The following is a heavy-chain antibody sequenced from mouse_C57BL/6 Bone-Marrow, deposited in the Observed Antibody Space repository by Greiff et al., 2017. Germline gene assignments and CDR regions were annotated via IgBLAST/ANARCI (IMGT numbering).Heavy chain of an antibody. CDR2: IDPNSGGT. D-gene: IGHD1-1*01. Sequence: QVQLKQPGAELVKPGASVKLSCKASGYTFTSYWMHWVKQRPGRGLEWIGRIDPNSGGTKYNEKFKSKATLTVDKPSSTAYMQLSSLTAEDSAVYYCARNLITTVVATDYWGQGTTLTVSS. CDR3: ARNLITTVVATDY. V-gene: IGHV1-72*01. J-gene: IGHJ2*01. CDR1: GYTFTSYW.